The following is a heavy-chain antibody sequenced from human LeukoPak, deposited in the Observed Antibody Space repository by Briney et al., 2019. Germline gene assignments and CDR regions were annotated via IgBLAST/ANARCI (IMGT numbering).Heavy chain of an antibody. CDR3: ARDGDGSCFN. J-gene: IGHJ4*02. Sequence: RASVKVSCKASGGTFSSYAISWVRQAPGQGLEWMGGIIPIFGTANYAQKFQGRVTITADESTSTAYMELSSLRSEDTAVYYCARDGDGSCFNWGQGTLVTVSS. CDR1: GGTFSSYA. CDR2: IIPIFGTA. V-gene: IGHV1-69*13. D-gene: IGHD2-15*01.